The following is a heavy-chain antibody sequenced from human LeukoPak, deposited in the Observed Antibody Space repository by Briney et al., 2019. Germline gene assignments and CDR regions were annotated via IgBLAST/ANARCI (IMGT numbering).Heavy chain of an antibody. V-gene: IGHV4-39*07. CDR3: ARDRYYDFSYFDY. Sequence: SETLSLTCTVSGGSISSSSYYWGWIRQPPGKGLEWIGSIYYSGSTYYNPSLRSRVTISVDTSKNQFSLKLSSVTAADTAVYYCARDRYYDFSYFDYWGQGTLVTVSS. CDR1: GGSISSSSYY. CDR2: IYYSGST. J-gene: IGHJ4*02. D-gene: IGHD3-3*01.